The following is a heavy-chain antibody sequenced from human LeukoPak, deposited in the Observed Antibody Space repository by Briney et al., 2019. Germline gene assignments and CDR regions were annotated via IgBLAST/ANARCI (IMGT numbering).Heavy chain of an antibody. CDR1: GFTFSSYS. J-gene: IGHJ4*02. V-gene: IGHV3-21*04. D-gene: IGHD4-17*01. CDR2: ISGSSTYI. CDR3: AKDGDGGDYGYFDY. Sequence: GESLRLSCAASGFTFSSYSMNWVRQAPGKGLEWVSSISGSSTYIDYADSVKGRFTISRDNAKNALYLQMDSPRAEDTAVYYCAKDGDGGDYGYFDYWGQGPLVTVSS.